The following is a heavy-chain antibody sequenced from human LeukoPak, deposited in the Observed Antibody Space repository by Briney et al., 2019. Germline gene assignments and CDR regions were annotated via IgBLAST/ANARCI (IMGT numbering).Heavy chain of an antibody. CDR1: GASITSDNYY. J-gene: IGHJ4*02. CDR2: IYYSGST. Sequence: SQTLSLTCTVSGASITSDNYYWSWIRQPAGKGLEWIGYIYYSGSTNYNPSLKSRVTISVDTSKNQFSLKLSSVTAADTAVYYCARDGHYGDYADYWGQGTLVTVSS. V-gene: IGHV4-61*09. D-gene: IGHD4-17*01. CDR3: ARDGHYGDYADY.